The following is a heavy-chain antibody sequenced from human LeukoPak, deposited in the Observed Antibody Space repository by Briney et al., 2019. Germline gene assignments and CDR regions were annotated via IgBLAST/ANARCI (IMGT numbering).Heavy chain of an antibody. CDR1: GGSFSGYY. D-gene: IGHD5-18*01. CDR2: INHSGST. CDR3: ARGGYRVYGMDV. J-gene: IGHJ6*04. V-gene: IGHV4-34*01. Sequence: SETLSLTCAVYGGSFSGYYWSWIRQPPGKGLEWIGEINHSGSTNYNPSLKSRVTISVDTSKNQFSLKLSSVTAADTAVYYCARGGYRVYGMDVCGKGTTVTVSS.